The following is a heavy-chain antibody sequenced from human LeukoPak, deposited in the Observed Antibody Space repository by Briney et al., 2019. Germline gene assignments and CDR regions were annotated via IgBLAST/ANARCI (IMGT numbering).Heavy chain of an antibody. CDR2: IYYSGST. J-gene: IGHJ4*02. CDR1: GGSFSGYY. D-gene: IGHD6-19*01. V-gene: IGHV4-59*01. Sequence: SETLSLTCAVYGGSFSGYYWSWIRQPPGKGLEWIGYIYYSGSTNYNPSLKSRVTISVDTSKNQFSLKLSSVTAADTAVYYCASSIGYSSGWPNDYWGQGTLVTVSS. CDR3: ASSIGYSSGWPNDY.